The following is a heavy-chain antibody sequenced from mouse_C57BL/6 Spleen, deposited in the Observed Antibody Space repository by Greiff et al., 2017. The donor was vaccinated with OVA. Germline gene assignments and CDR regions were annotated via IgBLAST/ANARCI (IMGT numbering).Heavy chain of an antibody. V-gene: IGHV1-15*01. CDR2: IDPETGGT. Sequence: VQLQESGAELVRPGASVTLSCKASGYTFTDYEMHWVKQTPVHGLEWIGAIDPETGGTAYNQKFKGKAILTADKSSSTAYMELRSLTSEDSAVYYCTRWGYGYDAWFAYWGQGTLVTVSA. D-gene: IGHD2-2*01. CDR3: TRWGYGYDAWFAY. J-gene: IGHJ3*01. CDR1: GYTFTDYE.